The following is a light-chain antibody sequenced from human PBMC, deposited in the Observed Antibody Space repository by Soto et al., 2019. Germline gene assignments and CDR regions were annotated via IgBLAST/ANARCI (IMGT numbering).Light chain of an antibody. V-gene: IGKV3-15*01. CDR2: GTS. CDR3: QHYNNWPIT. CDR1: QSVSSY. Sequence: EIVLTQSPATLSLSPGEIATLSFSASQSVSSYLAWYQQKPGQAPRLLIYGTSTRATGVPDRFSGSGSGTDFTLTISSLQAADFAVYHCQHYNNWPITFGQGTRLEIK. J-gene: IGKJ5*01.